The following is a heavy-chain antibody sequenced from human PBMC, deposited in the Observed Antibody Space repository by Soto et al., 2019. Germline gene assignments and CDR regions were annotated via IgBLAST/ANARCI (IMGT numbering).Heavy chain of an antibody. CDR3: AKASRTNGVCYLDY. J-gene: IGHJ4*02. CDR2: ISGSGGTT. V-gene: IGHV3-23*01. D-gene: IGHD2-8*01. Sequence: EVQLLESGGDLVQPGGSLRLSCAVSGFTFSSYAMSWVRLAPGKGLEWVSAISGSGGTTYYADSVKGRFTISRDNSKNTLSLQMKSLRAEDTAAYYCAKASRTNGVCYLDYWGQGTLVTVSS. CDR1: GFTFSSYA.